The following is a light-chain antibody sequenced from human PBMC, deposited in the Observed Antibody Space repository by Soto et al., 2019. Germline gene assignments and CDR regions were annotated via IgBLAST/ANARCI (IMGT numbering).Light chain of an antibody. CDR2: GAS. CDR3: HQYNFTPWT. V-gene: IGKV3-20*01. CDR1: QSVSRY. Sequence: EIVLTQSPGTLSLSPGERATLSCGASQSVSRYLAWYQQKPGQAPRLLIYGASSRASGIPDRFSGSGSGTDFTLTISRLEPEDSAVYYCHQYNFTPWTFGQGTKVEIK. J-gene: IGKJ1*01.